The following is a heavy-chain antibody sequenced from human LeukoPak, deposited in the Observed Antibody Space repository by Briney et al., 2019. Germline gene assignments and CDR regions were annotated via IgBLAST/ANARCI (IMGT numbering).Heavy chain of an antibody. V-gene: IGHV4-30-4*01. D-gene: IGHD3-10*01. CDR3: GSQGFHYGAGSFYEFDC. CDR2: IYYSRST. Sequence: SQTLSLTCTVSGGSISSGDSYWSWIRQPPGKGLEWIGYIYYSRSTYYNPSLKSRVTISVDTSKNQFSLKLSSVTAADTAVYYCGSQGFHYGAGSFYEFDCWGQGTLVTVSS. J-gene: IGHJ4*02. CDR1: GGSISSGDSY.